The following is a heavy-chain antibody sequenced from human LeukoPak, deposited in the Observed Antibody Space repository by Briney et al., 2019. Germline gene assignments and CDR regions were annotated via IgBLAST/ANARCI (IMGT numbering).Heavy chain of an antibody. CDR3: ARDREAAAFC. CDR1: GFYFSSYG. V-gene: IGHV3-30*02. D-gene: IGHD6-13*01. J-gene: IGHJ4*02. Sequence: GGSLRLSCAASGFYFSSYGMHWVRQAPGKGLEWVAFIRYDESDKYYADSVKGRFTISRDNSKNTLNLQMNSLRGEDTAVYYCARDREAAAFCWGQAPLVTVSS. CDR2: IRYDESDK.